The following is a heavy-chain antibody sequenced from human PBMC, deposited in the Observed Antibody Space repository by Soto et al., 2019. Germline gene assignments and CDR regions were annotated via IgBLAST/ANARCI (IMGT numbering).Heavy chain of an antibody. CDR3: ARGVPALDTAMGTHKWSWFDP. V-gene: IGHV1-3*01. J-gene: IGHJ5*02. CDR2: INAGNGNT. Sequence: GASVKVSCKASGYTFTSYAMHWVRQAPGQRLERMGWINAGNGNTKYSQKFQGRVTITRDTSASTAYMELSSLRSEDTAAYYCARGVPALDTAMGTHKWSWFDPWGQGTLVTVSS. D-gene: IGHD5-18*01. CDR1: GYTFTSYA.